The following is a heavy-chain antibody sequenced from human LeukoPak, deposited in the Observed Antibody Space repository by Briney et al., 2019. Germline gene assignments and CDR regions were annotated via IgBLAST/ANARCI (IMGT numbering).Heavy chain of an antibody. Sequence: ASVKVSCKASGGTFSSYAISWVRQAPGQGLEWMGGIIPIFGTANYAQKFQGRITITADESTSTAYMELSSLRSEDTAVYYCASSVDTAMVNYYGMDVWGQGTTVTVSS. V-gene: IGHV1-69*13. CDR2: IIPIFGTA. CDR1: GGTFSSYA. J-gene: IGHJ6*02. CDR3: ASSVDTAMVNYYGMDV. D-gene: IGHD5-18*01.